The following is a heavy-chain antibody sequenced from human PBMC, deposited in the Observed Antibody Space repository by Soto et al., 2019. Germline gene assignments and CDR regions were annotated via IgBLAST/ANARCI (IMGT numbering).Heavy chain of an antibody. CDR3: ARVDSSCWYNWFDP. D-gene: IGHD6-13*01. J-gene: IGHJ5*02. CDR1: GGSFSGYY. CDR2: INHSGST. Sequence: QVQLQQWGAGLLKPSDTLSLTCAVYGGSFSGYYWSWIRQPPGKGLEWIGEINHSGSTNYNPSLKSRVTISVYTSKNQFSLKLSSVTAADTAVYYCARVDSSCWYNWFDPWGQGTLVTVSS. V-gene: IGHV4-34*01.